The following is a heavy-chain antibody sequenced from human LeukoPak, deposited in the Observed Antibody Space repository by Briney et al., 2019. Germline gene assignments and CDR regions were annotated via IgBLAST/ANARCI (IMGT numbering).Heavy chain of an antibody. CDR1: GYSFTSYW. V-gene: IGHV5-51*01. CDR2: IYPGDSDT. D-gene: IGHD3-9*01. CDR3: ARHALVLRYFDWLDDYYFDY. J-gene: IGHJ4*02. Sequence: GESLKISRKGSGYSFTSYWIGWVRQMPGKGLEWMGIIYPGDSDTRYSPSFQGQVTISADKSISTAYLQWSSLKASDTAMYYCARHALVLRYFDWLDDYYFDYWGQGTLVTVSS.